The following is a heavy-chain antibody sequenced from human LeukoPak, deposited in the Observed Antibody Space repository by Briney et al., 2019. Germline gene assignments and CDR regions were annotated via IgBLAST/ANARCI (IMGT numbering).Heavy chain of an antibody. Sequence: GGSLRLSCAVSGFTFNNYAMSWVRQAPGKGLEWVSGIGGSGDSTYADSVKGHFTISRDNSKNSLYLQMNSLRTENTALYYCARGPNRWWVVSRNWGMDVWGQGTTVTVSS. D-gene: IGHD2-15*01. CDR1: GFTFNNYA. V-gene: IGHV3-23*01. CDR2: IGGSGDST. J-gene: IGHJ6*02. CDR3: ARGPNRWWVVSRNWGMDV.